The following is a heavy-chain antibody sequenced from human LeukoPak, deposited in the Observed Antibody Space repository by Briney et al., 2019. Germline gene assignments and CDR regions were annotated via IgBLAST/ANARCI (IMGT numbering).Heavy chain of an antibody. CDR2: IYTSGST. Sequence: SQTLSLICTVSGGSISSGSYYWSWIRQPAGKGLEWIGRIYTSGSTNHNPSLKSRVTISVDTSKNQFSLKLSSVTAADTAVYYCARAFDPWGQGTLVTVSS. CDR3: ARAFDP. V-gene: IGHV4-61*02. CDR1: GGSISSGSYY. J-gene: IGHJ5*02.